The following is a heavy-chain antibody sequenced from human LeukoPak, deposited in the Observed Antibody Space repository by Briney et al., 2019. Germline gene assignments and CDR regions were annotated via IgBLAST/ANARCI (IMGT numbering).Heavy chain of an antibody. J-gene: IGHJ4*02. CDR1: GGSISSGSYY. CDR2: IYHSGST. CDR3: ARLKNDYGEYYFDY. Sequence: SETLSLTCTVSGGSISSGSYYWSWIRQPAGKGLEWIGSIYHSGSTYYNPSLKSRVTISVDTSKNQFSLKLSSVTAADTAVYYCARLKNDYGEYYFDYWGQGTLVTVSS. V-gene: IGHV4-39*07. D-gene: IGHD4-17*01.